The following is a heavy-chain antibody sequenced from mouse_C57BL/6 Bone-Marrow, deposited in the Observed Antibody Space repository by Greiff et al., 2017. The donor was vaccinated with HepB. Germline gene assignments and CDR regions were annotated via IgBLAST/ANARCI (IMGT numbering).Heavy chain of an antibody. CDR2: IYPRSGNT. J-gene: IGHJ4*01. CDR3: ARDGNYKAGYAMDY. CDR1: GYTFTSYG. V-gene: IGHV1-81*01. D-gene: IGHD2-1*01. Sequence: QVQLQQSGAELARPGASVKLSCKASGYTFTSYGISWVKQRTGQGLEWIGEIYPRSGNTYYNEKFKGKSTLTVDKSSSTAYMQLSSLTSEDSAVYYCARDGNYKAGYAMDYWGQGTSVTVSS.